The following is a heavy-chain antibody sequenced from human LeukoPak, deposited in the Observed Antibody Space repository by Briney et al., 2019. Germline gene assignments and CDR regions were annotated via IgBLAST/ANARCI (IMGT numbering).Heavy chain of an antibody. V-gene: IGHV1-46*01. Sequence: ASVKVSCKASGYTFTSYYMHWVRQAPGQGLEWMGIINPSGGSTSYAQKFQGRVTMTRDTSTSTVYMELSSLRSEGTAVYYCARRRRIVGATPGAFDIWGQGTMVTVSS. D-gene: IGHD1-26*01. CDR1: GYTFTSYY. J-gene: IGHJ3*02. CDR3: ARRRRIVGATPGAFDI. CDR2: INPSGGST.